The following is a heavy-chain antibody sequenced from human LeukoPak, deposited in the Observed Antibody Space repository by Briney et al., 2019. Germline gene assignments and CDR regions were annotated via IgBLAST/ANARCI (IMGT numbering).Heavy chain of an antibody. CDR2: IHPGDSHT. V-gene: IGHV5-51*01. Sequence: PGESLKISCEGSGCTFTKYWIGWVRQMPGKGLEWMGIIHPGDSHTWYSPSFQGQVTISADKSISMAYLQWSSLKASDTAMYFCARQPGMTAKSWYFDLWGRGTLVTVSS. J-gene: IGHJ2*01. CDR1: GCTFTKYW. D-gene: IGHD2-2*01. CDR3: ARQPGMTAKSWYFDL.